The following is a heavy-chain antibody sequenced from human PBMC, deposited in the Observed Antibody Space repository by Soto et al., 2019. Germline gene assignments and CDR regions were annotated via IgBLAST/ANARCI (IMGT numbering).Heavy chain of an antibody. CDR1: GFTFSSYS. D-gene: IGHD3-10*01. CDR3: ARSWFGELLYLDY. J-gene: IGHJ4*02. V-gene: IGHV3-48*04. CDR2: ISSSSSTI. Sequence: GGSLRLSCAASGFTFSSYSMNWVRQAPGKGLEWVSYISSSSSTIYYADSVKGRFTISRDNAKNSLYLQMNSLRAEDTAVYYCARSWFGELLYLDYWGQGTLVTVSS.